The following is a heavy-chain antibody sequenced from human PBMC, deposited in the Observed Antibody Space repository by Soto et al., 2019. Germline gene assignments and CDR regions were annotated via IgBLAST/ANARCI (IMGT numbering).Heavy chain of an antibody. V-gene: IGHV3-30*18. CDR2: ISYDGSNK. CDR1: GFTFSSYG. J-gene: IGHJ3*02. Sequence: LSCAASGFTFSSYGMHWVRQAPGKGLEWVAVISYDGSNKYYADSVKGRFTISRDNSKNTLYLQMNSLRAEDTAVYYCAKEYSSGWYGDAFDIWGQGTMVTVSS. D-gene: IGHD6-19*01. CDR3: AKEYSSGWYGDAFDI.